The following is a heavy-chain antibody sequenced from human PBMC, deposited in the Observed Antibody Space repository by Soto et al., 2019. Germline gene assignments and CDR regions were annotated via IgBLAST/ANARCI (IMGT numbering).Heavy chain of an antibody. CDR1: GGSTSSGAYY. CDR3: ARSFFDSSGYSNWFYS. Sequence: QVQLQESGPGLVKPSQTLSLTCTVSGGSTSSGAYYWGWIRQHSGKGLEWIGYMHYSGSAYYNPSLKSRVTISVDTSMNQFSLKLSSVTAADTAMYYCARSFFDSSGYSNWFYSWGQGTLVTVSS. CDR2: MHYSGSA. D-gene: IGHD3-22*01. V-gene: IGHV4-31*03. J-gene: IGHJ5*01.